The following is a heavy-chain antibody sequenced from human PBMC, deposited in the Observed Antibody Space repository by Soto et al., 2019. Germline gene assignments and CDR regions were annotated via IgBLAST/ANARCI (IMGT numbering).Heavy chain of an antibody. CDR1: GFTFSSYS. V-gene: IGHV3-21*01. D-gene: IGHD3-10*01. J-gene: IGHJ3*02. CDR3: ASWPPIITMVRATDLADAFDI. CDR2: ISSSSSYI. Sequence: PGGSLRLSCAASGFTFSSYSMNWVRQAPGKGLEWVSSISSSSSYIYYADSVKGRFTISRDNAKNSLYLQMNSLRAEDTAVYYCASWPPIITMVRATDLADAFDIWGQGTMVTVSS.